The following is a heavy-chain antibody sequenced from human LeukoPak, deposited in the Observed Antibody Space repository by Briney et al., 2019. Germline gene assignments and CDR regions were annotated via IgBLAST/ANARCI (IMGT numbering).Heavy chain of an antibody. CDR3: AHRPSAFYYYYYGMDV. CDR2: IYWNDDK. D-gene: IGHD2/OR15-2a*01. Sequence: SGPTLVHPTQPLTLTCTFSGFSLSTSGVGVGWIRQPPGKALEWLALIYWNDDKRYSPSLKSRLTITKDTSKNQLVLTMTNMDPVDTATYYCAHRPSAFYYYYYGMDVWGQGTTVTVSS. J-gene: IGHJ6*02. V-gene: IGHV2-5*01. CDR1: GFSLSTSGVG.